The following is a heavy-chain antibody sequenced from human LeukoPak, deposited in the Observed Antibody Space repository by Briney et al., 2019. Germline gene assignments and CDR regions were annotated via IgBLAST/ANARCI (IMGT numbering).Heavy chain of an antibody. CDR1: GYSIISDFY. D-gene: IGHD3/OR15-3a*01. Sequence: AETLSLTCTVSGYSIISDFYWGWLRQPPGKELEWIGSIHHTGTTYYDPSLRSRVTISVDMSKNQFSLKLNSMTAADTAVYYCARATKGLLHLTSYTWFDPWGQGTLVTVSS. CDR3: ARATKGLLHLTSYTWFDP. CDR2: IHHTGTT. V-gene: IGHV4-38-2*02. J-gene: IGHJ5*02.